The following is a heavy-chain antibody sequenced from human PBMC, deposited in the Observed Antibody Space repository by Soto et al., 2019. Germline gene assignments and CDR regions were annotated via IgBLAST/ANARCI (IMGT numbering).Heavy chain of an antibody. CDR2: IKQDGSDK. V-gene: IGHV3-7*01. CDR3: AKVTGYCSSSSCRRDYYYYYGMDV. CDR1: GFTFSSYW. Sequence: EVQLVESGGGLVQPGGSLRLSCAASGFTFSSYWMSWVRQAPGKGLEWVANIKQDGSDKYYADSVKGRFSISRDNSKNTLYLQMNSLRAEDTAVYYCAKVTGYCSSSSCRRDYYYYYGMDVWGQGTTVTVSS. D-gene: IGHD2-2*01. J-gene: IGHJ6*02.